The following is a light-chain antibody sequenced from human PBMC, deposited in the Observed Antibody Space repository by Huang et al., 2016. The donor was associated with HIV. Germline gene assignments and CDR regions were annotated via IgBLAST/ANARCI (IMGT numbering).Light chain of an antibody. Sequence: DIQMTQSPSSLSASVGGRVTITCRASQSISSYLNWYQHKPGKAPKLLIYAASSLQSGVPPRCSGSGSGTDFTLTISSLQPEDFATYYCQQSYSTPSITFGQGTRLEIK. CDR3: QQSYSTPSIT. CDR2: AAS. J-gene: IGKJ5*01. V-gene: IGKV1-39*01. CDR1: QSISSY.